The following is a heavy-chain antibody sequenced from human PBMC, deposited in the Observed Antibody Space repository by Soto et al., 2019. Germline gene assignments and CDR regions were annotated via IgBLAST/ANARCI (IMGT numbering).Heavy chain of an antibody. D-gene: IGHD3-16*01. J-gene: IGHJ2*01. CDR3: ARDGWGSNWYFDL. Sequence: PVGSLRLSCGAPGVTFKEYGMHWVRQAPGKGLEWVAVISYDGKQTYYADSVKGRFTISKDKSKRTLFLQMNSLRVDDTAVYYCARDGWGSNWYFDLWGRGTLVTVSS. CDR2: ISYDGKQT. CDR1: GVTFKEYG. V-gene: IGHV3-30*03.